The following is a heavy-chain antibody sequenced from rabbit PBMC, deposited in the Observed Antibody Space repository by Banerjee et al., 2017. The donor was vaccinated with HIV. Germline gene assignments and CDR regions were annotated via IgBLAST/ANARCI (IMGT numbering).Heavy chain of an antibody. D-gene: IGHD6-1*01. CDR3: ARSYSYGTARLEL. Sequence: QEQLVESGGGLVQPEGSLTLTCTASGFSFSGVYYMCWVRQAPGKGLEWIACTDGGGSGNTYYASWAKGRFTISKTSSTTVTLQVNSLTAADTATYFCARSYSYGTARLELWGQGTLVTVS. CDR2: TDGGGSGNT. V-gene: IGHV1S45*01. CDR1: GFSFSGVYY. J-gene: IGHJ3*01.